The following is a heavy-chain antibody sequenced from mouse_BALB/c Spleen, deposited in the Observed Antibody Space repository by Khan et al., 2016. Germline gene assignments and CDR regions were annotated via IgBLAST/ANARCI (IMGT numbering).Heavy chain of an antibody. CDR3: ARAGYYGYLAY. V-gene: IGHV4-1*02. CDR2: INPDSSTI. D-gene: IGHD1-1*01. J-gene: IGHJ3*01. Sequence: EVKLLESGGGLVQPGGSLKLSCAASGFDFSRYWMSWVRQAPGKGLEWIGEINPDSSTINYTPSLKDKFIISRDNAKNTLYLQMSKVRSEDTALDDGARAGYYGYLAYWGQGTLVTVSA. CDR1: GFDFSRYW.